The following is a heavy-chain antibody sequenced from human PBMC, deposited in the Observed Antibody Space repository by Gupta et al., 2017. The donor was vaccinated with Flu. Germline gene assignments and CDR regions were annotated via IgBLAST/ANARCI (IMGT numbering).Heavy chain of an antibody. Sequence: IHWVRQASGKGLEWVGRIRGKANTYATAYGASVEGRFTLSRDDSNNTAFLHMKSLKTDDTAVYYCARLGLAAVAAAGWGRGTRVTVSS. V-gene: IGHV3-73*01. CDR2: IRGKANTYAT. CDR3: ARLGLAAVAAAG. D-gene: IGHD6-19*01. J-gene: IGHJ4*02.